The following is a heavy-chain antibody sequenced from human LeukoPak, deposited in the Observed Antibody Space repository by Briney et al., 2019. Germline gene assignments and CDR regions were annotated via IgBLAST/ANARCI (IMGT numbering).Heavy chain of an antibody. CDR1: GGTFSSYA. D-gene: IGHD7-27*01. Sequence: ASVKVSCKASGGTFSSYAISWVRQAPGQGLEWMGGIIPIFGTANYAQKFQGRVTITADKSTSTAYMELSSLRSEDTAVYYCARATGDDEYYYYYYMDVWGKGTTVTVSS. CDR3: ARATGDDEYYYYYYMDV. CDR2: IIPIFGTA. V-gene: IGHV1-69*06. J-gene: IGHJ6*03.